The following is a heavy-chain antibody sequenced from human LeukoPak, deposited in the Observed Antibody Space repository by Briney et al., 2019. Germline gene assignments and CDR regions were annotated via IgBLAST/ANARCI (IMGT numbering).Heavy chain of an antibody. CDR3: AYGYSYGYSRAAFDI. V-gene: IGHV1-2*06. CDR2: INPNSGGT. CDR1: GYTFTGYY. D-gene: IGHD5-18*01. J-gene: IGHJ3*02. Sequence: GASVKVSCXASGYTFTGYYMHWVRQALGQGLEWMGRINPNSGGTNYAQKFQGRVTMTRDTSISTAYMELSRLRSDDTAVYYCAYGYSYGYSRAAFDIWGQGTMVTVSS.